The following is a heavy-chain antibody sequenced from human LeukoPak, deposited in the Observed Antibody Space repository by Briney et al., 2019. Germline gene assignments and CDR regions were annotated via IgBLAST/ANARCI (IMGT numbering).Heavy chain of an antibody. J-gene: IGHJ3*02. Sequence: GGSLRLSCAASGFIFSDYYMGWIRQAPGRGLEWVSYISDSGSNIYYTDSVKGRFTMSRDNAKKSLYLQMNSLRAEDTAVYYCARAKFDSSGYYYRGFDIWGQGTMVTVSS. D-gene: IGHD3-22*01. CDR2: ISDSGSNI. CDR1: GFIFSDYY. CDR3: ARAKFDSSGYYYRGFDI. V-gene: IGHV3-11*04.